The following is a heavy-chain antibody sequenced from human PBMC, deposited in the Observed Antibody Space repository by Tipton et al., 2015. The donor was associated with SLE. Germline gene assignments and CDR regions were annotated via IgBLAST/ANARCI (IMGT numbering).Heavy chain of an antibody. V-gene: IGHV3-9*01. Sequence: RSLRLSCAASGFSFDDYAMQWVRQAPGKGLEWVSGISWNSGRIGYADSVKGRFTISRDNAKKSLYLQMNSLRAEDTAMYYCAKGGRSVGIGDYYHMDVWGKGTTVTVSS. CDR2: ISWNSGRI. D-gene: IGHD3-10*01. CDR3: AKGGRSVGIGDYYHMDV. J-gene: IGHJ6*03. CDR1: GFSFDDYA.